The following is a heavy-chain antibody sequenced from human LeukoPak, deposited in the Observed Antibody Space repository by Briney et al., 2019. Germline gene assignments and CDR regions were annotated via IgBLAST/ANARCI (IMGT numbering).Heavy chain of an antibody. J-gene: IGHJ3*02. Sequence: GESLKISCKGSGYSFTSYWIGWVRQMPGKGLEWMGIIYPGGSDTRYSPSFQGQVTISADKSISTAYLRWSSLKASDTAMYYCARQGCSSTSCYAGLPDAFDIWGQGTMVTVSS. CDR3: ARQGCSSTSCYAGLPDAFDI. CDR2: IYPGGSDT. V-gene: IGHV5-51*01. D-gene: IGHD2-2*01. CDR1: GYSFTSYW.